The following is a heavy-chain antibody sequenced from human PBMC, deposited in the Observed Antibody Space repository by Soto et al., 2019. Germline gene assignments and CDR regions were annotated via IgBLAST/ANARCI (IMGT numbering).Heavy chain of an antibody. CDR1: GYTFTSYY. J-gene: IGHJ4*02. D-gene: IGHD6-13*01. CDR3: AYSSSWQYHFDY. CDR2: INPSGGST. V-gene: IGHV1-46*01. Sequence: GASVKVSCKASGYTFTSYYMHWVRQAPGQGLEWMGIINPSGGSTSYAQKFQGRVTMTRDTSTSTVYMELSSLRSEDTAVYYCAYSSSWQYHFDYWGQGTLVTVSS.